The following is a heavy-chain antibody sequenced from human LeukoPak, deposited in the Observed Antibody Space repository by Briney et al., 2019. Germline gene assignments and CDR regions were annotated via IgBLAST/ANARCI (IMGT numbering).Heavy chain of an antibody. D-gene: IGHD2-8*02. CDR3: AKGPGGTAFDY. CDR1: GFSFNTYS. CDR2: ISGSGGST. Sequence: PGGSLRLSCAASGFSFNTYSMTWVRQAPGKGLEWVSAISGSGGSTYYADSVKGRFTISRDNSKNTLYLQMNSLRAEDTAVYYCAKGPGGTAFDYWGQGTLVTVSS. J-gene: IGHJ4*02. V-gene: IGHV3-23*01.